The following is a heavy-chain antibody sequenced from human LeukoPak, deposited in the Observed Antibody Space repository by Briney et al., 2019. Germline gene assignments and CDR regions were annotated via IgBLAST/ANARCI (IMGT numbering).Heavy chain of an antibody. V-gene: IGHV4-39*07. CDR2: IYYSGST. CDR1: GGSISSSSYY. CDR3: ARDLQQLWLDY. J-gene: IGHJ4*02. D-gene: IGHD5-18*01. Sequence: SETLSLTCTVSGGSISSSSYYWGWIRQPPGKGLEWIGSIYYSGSTYYNPSLKSRVTISVDTSKNQFSLKLSSVTAADTAVYYCARDLQQLWLDYWGQGTLVTVSS.